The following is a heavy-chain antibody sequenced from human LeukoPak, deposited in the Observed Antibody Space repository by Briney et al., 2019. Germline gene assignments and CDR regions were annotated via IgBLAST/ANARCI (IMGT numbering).Heavy chain of an antibody. CDR2: IYTSGST. Sequence: SETLSLTCTVPGGSISSYYWSWIRQPAGKGLEWIGRIYTSGSTNYNPSLKSRVTMSVDTSKNQFSLKLSSVTAADTAVYYRAREGYSYGYPSTFDYWGQGTLVTVSS. CDR1: GGSISSYY. J-gene: IGHJ4*02. D-gene: IGHD5-18*01. V-gene: IGHV4-4*07. CDR3: AREGYSYGYPSTFDY.